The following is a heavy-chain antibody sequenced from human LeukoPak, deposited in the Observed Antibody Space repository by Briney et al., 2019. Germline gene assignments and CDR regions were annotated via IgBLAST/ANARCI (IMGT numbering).Heavy chain of an antibody. CDR3: ARGTTVTSSGYFQH. V-gene: IGHV4-61*02. CDR1: GGSVSSGSYY. D-gene: IGHD4-17*01. J-gene: IGHJ1*01. CDR2: IYTSGST. Sequence: SETLSLTCTVPGGSVSSGSYYWSWIRQPAGKGLEWIWRIYTSGSTNYNPSLKSRVTISVDTSKNQFSLKLNSVTAADTAVYYCARGTTVTSSGYFQHWGQGTLVNVSS.